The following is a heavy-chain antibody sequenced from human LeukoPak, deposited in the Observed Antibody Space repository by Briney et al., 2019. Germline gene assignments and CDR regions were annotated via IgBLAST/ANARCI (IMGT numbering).Heavy chain of an antibody. Sequence: PSETLSLTCTVPGGSISSSSYYWGWIRQPPGKGLEWIGSIYYSGSTYYNPSLKSRVTISVDTSKNQFSLKLSSVTAADTAVYYCARDPSGPADYWGQGTLVTVSS. CDR3: ARDPSGPADY. CDR1: GGSISSSSYY. V-gene: IGHV4-39*07. CDR2: IYYSGST. J-gene: IGHJ4*02.